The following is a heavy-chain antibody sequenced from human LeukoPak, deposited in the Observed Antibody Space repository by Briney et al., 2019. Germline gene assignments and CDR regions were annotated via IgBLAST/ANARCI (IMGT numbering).Heavy chain of an antibody. J-gene: IGHJ4*02. CDR2: IKQDGSEK. CDR1: GFTLSSYW. Sequence: PGGSLRLSCAASGFTLSSYWISWVRQAPGKGLEWVANIKQDGSEKHYVGSVKGRFTISRDNAKDTVYLQMNSLRAEDTAVYYCARAVAAAGSYWGQGTLVTVSS. V-gene: IGHV3-7*04. CDR3: ARAVAAAGSY. D-gene: IGHD6-13*01.